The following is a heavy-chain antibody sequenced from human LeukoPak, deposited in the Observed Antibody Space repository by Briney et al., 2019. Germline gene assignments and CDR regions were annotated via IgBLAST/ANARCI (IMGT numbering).Heavy chain of an antibody. CDR2: MNPNSGNT. CDR3: ARYYGSGSYPYYYYYMDV. J-gene: IGHJ6*03. Sequence: ASVKVSCKASGYTFTSYDINWVRQATGQGLEWMGWMNPNSGNTGYAQKFQGRVTMTRNTSISTAYMELSSLRSEDTAVYYCARYYGSGSYPYYYYYMDVWGKGTTVTVSS. V-gene: IGHV1-8*01. CDR1: GYTFTSYD. D-gene: IGHD3-10*01.